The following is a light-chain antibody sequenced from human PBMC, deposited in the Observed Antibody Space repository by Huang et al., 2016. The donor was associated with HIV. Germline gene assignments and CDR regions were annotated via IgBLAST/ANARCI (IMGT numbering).Light chain of an antibody. J-gene: IGKJ2*01. V-gene: IGKV3-20*01. CDR3: QQYGNYLET. CDR2: GAS. Sequence: ETVLTQSPGTLSLSPGERATLSCRASQSVSSNYLAWYQQKPGQAPRLLIYGASSRATGIPDRFSGSGSRTDFTLTITRLEPGDFAVYYCQQYGNYLETFGQGTNLEIK. CDR1: QSVSSNY.